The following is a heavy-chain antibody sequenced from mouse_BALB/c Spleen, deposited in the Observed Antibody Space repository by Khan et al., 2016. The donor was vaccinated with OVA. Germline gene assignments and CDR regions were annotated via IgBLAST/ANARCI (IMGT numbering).Heavy chain of an antibody. CDR3: ARENYYRRTRYAMDY. Sequence: DLVKPGASVKLSCKASGYTFTSYWINWIKRRPGRGLEWIGRIAPGSGSSSYNEMFRGKATLTLDTSSNTSYIQLNSLSSEDSAIYFCARENYYRRTRYAMDYWGQGTSLTVSS. CDR1: GYTFTSYW. CDR2: IAPGSGSS. D-gene: IGHD1-1*01. J-gene: IGHJ4*01. V-gene: IGHV1S41*01.